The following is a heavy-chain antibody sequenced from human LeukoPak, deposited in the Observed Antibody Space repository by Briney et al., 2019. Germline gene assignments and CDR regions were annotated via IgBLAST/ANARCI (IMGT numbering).Heavy chain of an antibody. D-gene: IGHD3-3*01. Sequence: SVKVSCKSSGGTFSSYAISWVRRGPGQGLEWMGGIIPIFGTANYAQKFQGRVTITTDESTSTAYRELSSLRSEDTAVYYCARLGPWYYDDENYHMDVWGKGTTVTVSS. CDR2: IIPIFGTA. CDR1: GGTFSSYA. J-gene: IGHJ6*03. CDR3: ARLGPWYYDDENYHMDV. V-gene: IGHV1-69*05.